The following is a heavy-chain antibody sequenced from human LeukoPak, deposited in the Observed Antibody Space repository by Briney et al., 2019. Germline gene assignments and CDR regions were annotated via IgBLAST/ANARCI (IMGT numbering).Heavy chain of an antibody. CDR1: GGSISSSSYY. Sequence: SETLSLTCTVSGGSISSSSYYWVWIRQPPGKGLEWIGSIYYSGSTYYNPPLKSRVTISVNTSKNQFSLKLSSVTAAETAVYYCARLYSNSLYYFDYWGQGTLVTVSS. CDR2: IYYSGST. J-gene: IGHJ4*02. D-gene: IGHD6-6*01. CDR3: ARLYSNSLYYFDY. V-gene: IGHV4-39*01.